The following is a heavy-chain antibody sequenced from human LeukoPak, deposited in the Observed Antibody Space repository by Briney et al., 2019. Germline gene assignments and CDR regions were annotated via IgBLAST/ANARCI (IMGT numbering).Heavy chain of an antibody. CDR3: ARGRGIVAPIYYYYYGMDV. J-gene: IGHJ6*02. Sequence: ASVKVSCKASGYTFTIYDINCVREATGQGLEWMGWMNPNSGNTGYAQKFQGRVTMTRNTSISTAYMELSSLRSEDTAVYYCARGRGIVAPIYYYYYGMDVWGQGTTVTVSS. CDR1: GYTFTIYD. CDR2: MNPNSGNT. D-gene: IGHD5-12*01. V-gene: IGHV1-8*01.